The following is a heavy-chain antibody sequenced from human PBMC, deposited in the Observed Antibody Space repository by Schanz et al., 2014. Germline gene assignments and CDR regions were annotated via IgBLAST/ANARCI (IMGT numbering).Heavy chain of an antibody. V-gene: IGHV3-53*01. D-gene: IGHD7-27*01. CDR1: GFTVSSHY. CDR2: IYSDGRT. CDR3: ARDDAWAFDY. J-gene: IGHJ4*01. Sequence: DVQLVESGGGLLQPGGSLRLSCVASGFTVSSHYMSWVRQAPGKGLEWVSVIYSDGRTYYGDSVKGRFTISRDNSKNTLYLQMNSLRDEDTAMYYCARDDAWAFDYWGHGTLVTVSS.